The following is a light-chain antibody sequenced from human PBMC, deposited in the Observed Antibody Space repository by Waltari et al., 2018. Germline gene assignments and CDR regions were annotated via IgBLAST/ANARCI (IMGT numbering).Light chain of an antibody. CDR3: SSYITTNTLEL. Sequence: SALTQPASVSGSPGQSITLSCTGTSSDSGTYNYVSWYQQHPGKAPKLLIYDVSYRPSGVSYRFSGSKSGNTASLTISGLQAEDEADYYCSSYITTNTLELFGGGTSLTVL. CDR1: SSDSGTYNY. V-gene: IGLV2-14*03. CDR2: DVS. J-gene: IGLJ3*02.